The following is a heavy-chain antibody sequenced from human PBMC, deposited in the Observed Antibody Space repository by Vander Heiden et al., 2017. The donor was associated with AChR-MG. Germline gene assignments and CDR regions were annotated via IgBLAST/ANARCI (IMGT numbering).Heavy chain of an antibody. CDR1: GLPFSSYW. Sequence: EVQLVESGGGLVQPGGSLRLSCAASGLPFSSYWMHWVRQAPGKGLVWVSRINSDGSSTSYADSVKGRFTISRDNAKNTLYLQMNSLRAEDTAVYYCARGVGYCSSTSSCYFDYWGQGTLVTVSS. CDR3: ARGVGYCSSTSSCYFDY. CDR2: INSDGSST. D-gene: IGHD2-2*01. V-gene: IGHV3-74*01. J-gene: IGHJ4*02.